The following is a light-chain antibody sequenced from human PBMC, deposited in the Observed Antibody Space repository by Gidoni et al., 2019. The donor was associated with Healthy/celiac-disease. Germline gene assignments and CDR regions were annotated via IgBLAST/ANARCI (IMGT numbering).Light chain of an antibody. J-gene: IGKJ1*01. CDR1: QSVSSY. Sequence: EIVLTQSPATLSLSPGERATLSCRASQSVSSYLACYQQKPGQAPRLLIYDASKRATGIPARFSGSGSGTDFTLTISSLEPEDFAVYYCQQRSNWLRTFGQGTKVEIK. CDR3: QQRSNWLRT. CDR2: DAS. V-gene: IGKV3-11*01.